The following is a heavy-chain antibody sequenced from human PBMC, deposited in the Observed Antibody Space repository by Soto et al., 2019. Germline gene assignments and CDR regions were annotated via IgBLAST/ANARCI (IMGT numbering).Heavy chain of an antibody. V-gene: IGHV4-34*01. CDR3: ARDKITGFFDY. Sequence: PSETLSLTCAVYDGSFRGYYWTWICPPPGTGLEWNGGIYHSGTTNYNPPLMIGVTTSVATSKTQSSRKLTSVPAADTVVYYCARDKITGFFDYWGQGTLV. J-gene: IGHJ4*02. D-gene: IGHD2-8*02. CDR2: IYHSGTT. CDR1: DGSFRGYY.